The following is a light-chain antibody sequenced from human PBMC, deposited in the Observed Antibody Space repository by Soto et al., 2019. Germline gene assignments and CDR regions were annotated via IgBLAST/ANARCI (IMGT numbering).Light chain of an antibody. CDR3: QAWDSSTVV. CDR2: QDY. CDR1: KLGDKY. J-gene: IGLJ2*01. V-gene: IGLV3-1*01. Sequence: SYELTQPPSVSVSPGQTASITCSGDKLGDKYVCWYQQKPGQSPVLVIYQDYKRPSGIRERFSGSNSGNTATLTISGTQAMDEADYYCQAWDSSTVVFGGGTKLTVL.